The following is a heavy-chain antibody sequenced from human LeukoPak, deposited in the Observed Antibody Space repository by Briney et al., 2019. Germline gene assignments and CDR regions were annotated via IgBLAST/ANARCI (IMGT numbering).Heavy chain of an antibody. D-gene: IGHD6-19*01. CDR3: ARTAGYSSGWYGDYYGMDV. CDR2: IYYSGST. J-gene: IGHJ6*02. V-gene: IGHV4-59*08. CDR1: GGSISSYY. Sequence: PSGTLSLTCTVSGGSISSYYWSWIRQPPGKGLEWIGYIYYSGSTNYNPSLKSRVTISVDTSKNQFSLKLSSVTAADTAVYYCARTAGYSSGWYGDYYGMDVWGQGTTVTVSS.